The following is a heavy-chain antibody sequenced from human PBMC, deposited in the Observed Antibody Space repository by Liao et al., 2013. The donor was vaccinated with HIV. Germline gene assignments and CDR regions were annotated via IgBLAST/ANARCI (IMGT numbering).Heavy chain of an antibody. J-gene: IGHJ4*02. CDR2: IYNSGST. Sequence: QVQLQESGPGLVKPSQTLSLTCSVSGDSFSSGNYYWTWIRQPPGKGLEWIGYIYNSGSTYYNPSLKSRVTISVDTSKNQFSLRLSSVTAADTAVYYCARGKGYLNDYWGQGTLVTVSS. CDR3: ARGKGYLNDY. CDR1: GDSFSSGNYY. D-gene: IGHD1-1*01. V-gene: IGHV4-30-4*08.